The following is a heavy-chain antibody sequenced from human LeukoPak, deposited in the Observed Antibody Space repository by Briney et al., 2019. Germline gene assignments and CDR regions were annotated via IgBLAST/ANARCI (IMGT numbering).Heavy chain of an antibody. V-gene: IGHV1-2*02. J-gene: IGHJ4*02. D-gene: IGHD5-12*01. CDR2: INPNNGGT. CDR3: ARARMGSGYDFFDY. Sequence: GASVKVSCKPSGYNFAGYYMHWVRQAPGQGPEWMGWINPNNGGTKYAETFQGRVTMTRDTSIGTAYMELSSLRSDDTAVYYCARARMGSGYDFFDYWGQGTLVTVSS. CDR1: GYNFAGYY.